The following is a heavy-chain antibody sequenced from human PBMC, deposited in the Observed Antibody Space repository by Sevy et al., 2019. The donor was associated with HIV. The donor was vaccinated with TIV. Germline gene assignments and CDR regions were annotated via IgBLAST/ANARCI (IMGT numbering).Heavy chain of an antibody. CDR3: ARDHYDSLWGSYWYYFDY. V-gene: IGHV3-66*01. CDR1: GFTVSRNY. Sequence: GGSLRLSCAASGFTVSRNYMSWVRQAPGKGLEWVSVIYSDGKTFYADSVQDRFTISRDNSKNTVYLQMNSLRAEDTAVYYCARDHYDSLWGSYWYYFDYWGQGTLVTVSS. CDR2: IYSDGKT. D-gene: IGHD3-16*01. J-gene: IGHJ4*02.